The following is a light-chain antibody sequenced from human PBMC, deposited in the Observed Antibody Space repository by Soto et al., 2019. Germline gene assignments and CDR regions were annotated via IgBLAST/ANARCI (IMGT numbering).Light chain of an antibody. CDR3: HQYNNWPIT. CDR2: DAS. Sequence: EIVMTQSPATLSVSPGERAILSCRASQSVSTNLAWYQQKPGQAPRLLIYDASTRATGLPARFSGSGSGTEFTLTISSLQSEDFGVYYCHQYNNWPITFGQGTRLEI. V-gene: IGKV3-15*01. J-gene: IGKJ5*01. CDR1: QSVSTN.